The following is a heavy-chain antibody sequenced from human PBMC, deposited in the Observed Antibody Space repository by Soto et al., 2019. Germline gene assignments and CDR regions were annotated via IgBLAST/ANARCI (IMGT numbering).Heavy chain of an antibody. CDR2: IYYSGST. J-gene: IGHJ4*02. Sequence: SETLSLTCTVSGGSISSYYWGWIRQPPGKGLEWIGYIYYSGSTNYNPSLKSRVTISVDTSKNQFSLKLSSVTAADTAVYYCARTYYYGSGSLYYFDYWGQGTLVTVSS. CDR1: GGSISSYY. D-gene: IGHD3-10*01. CDR3: ARTYYYGSGSLYYFDY. V-gene: IGHV4-59*01.